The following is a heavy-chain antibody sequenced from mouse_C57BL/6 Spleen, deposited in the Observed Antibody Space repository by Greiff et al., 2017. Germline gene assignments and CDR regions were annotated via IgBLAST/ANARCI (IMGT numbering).Heavy chain of an antibody. Sequence: VQLKQSGPELVKPGASVKIPCKASGYTFTDYNMDWVKQSHGKSLEWIGDINPNNGGTIYNQKFKGKATLTVDKSSSTAYMELRSLTSEDTAVYYCARGDYYGSRGRTFDVWGTGTTVTVSS. CDR2: INPNNGGT. V-gene: IGHV1-18*01. D-gene: IGHD1-1*01. CDR3: ARGDYYGSRGRTFDV. CDR1: GYTFTDYN. J-gene: IGHJ1*03.